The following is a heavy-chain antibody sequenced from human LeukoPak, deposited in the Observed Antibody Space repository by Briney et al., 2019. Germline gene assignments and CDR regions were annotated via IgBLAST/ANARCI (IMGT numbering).Heavy chain of an antibody. CDR1: GFTLSTYA. CDR2: ISGSGGST. V-gene: IGHV3-23*01. CDR3: ARAWIQLWLPAFDI. J-gene: IGHJ3*02. D-gene: IGHD5-18*01. Sequence: PGGSLRLSCAASGFTLSTYAMSWVRQAPGTGLEWVSTISGSGGSTYYADSVKGRFTISRDNAKNSLYLQMNSLRAEDTAVYYCARAWIQLWLPAFDIWGQGTMVTVSS.